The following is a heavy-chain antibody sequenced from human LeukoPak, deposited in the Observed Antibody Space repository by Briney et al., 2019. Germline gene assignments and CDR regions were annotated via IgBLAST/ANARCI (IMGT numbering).Heavy chain of an antibody. V-gene: IGHV3-33*01. CDR2: IWYDGSNK. CDR1: GFTFSSYG. CDR3: ARDPPGLTTVTTSAFDI. D-gene: IGHD4-17*01. Sequence: PGRSLRLSCEASGFTFSSYGMHWVRQAPGKGLEWVAVIWYDGSNKYYADSVKGRFTISRDNSKNTLYLQMNSLRAEDTAVYYCARDPPGLTTVTTSAFDIWGQGTMVTVSS. J-gene: IGHJ3*02.